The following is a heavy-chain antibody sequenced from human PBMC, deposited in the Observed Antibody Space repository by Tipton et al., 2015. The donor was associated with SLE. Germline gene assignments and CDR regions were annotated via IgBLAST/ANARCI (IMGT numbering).Heavy chain of an antibody. CDR2: INHSGST. Sequence: TLSLTCAVYGGSFSGYYWSWIRQPPGKGLEWIGEINHSGSTNYNPSLKSRVTISVDTSKNQFSLKLSSVTAADTAVYYCARDSTTSNVPGMDVWGQGTTVTVSS. CDR3: ARDSTTSNVPGMDV. D-gene: IGHD1-26*01. CDR1: GGSFSGYY. J-gene: IGHJ6*02. V-gene: IGHV4-34*01.